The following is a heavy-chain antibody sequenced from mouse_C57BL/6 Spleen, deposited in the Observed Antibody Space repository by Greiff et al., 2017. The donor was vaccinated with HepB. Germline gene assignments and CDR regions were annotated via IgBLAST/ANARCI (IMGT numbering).Heavy chain of an antibody. Sequence: QVQLQQPGAELVKPGASVKLSCKASGYTFTSYWMHWVKQRPGQGLEWIGMIHSNSGSTNYNEKFKSKATLTVDKSSSTAYMQLSSLTSEDSAVYYCASYSTHFDYWGQGTTLTVSS. CDR1: GYTFTSYW. D-gene: IGHD2-5*01. V-gene: IGHV1-64*01. J-gene: IGHJ2*01. CDR3: ASYSTHFDY. CDR2: IHSNSGST.